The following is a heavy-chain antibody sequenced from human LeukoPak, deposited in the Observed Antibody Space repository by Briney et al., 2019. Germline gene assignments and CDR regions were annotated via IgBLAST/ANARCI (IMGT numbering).Heavy chain of an antibody. V-gene: IGHV3-11*01. J-gene: IGHJ4*02. CDR1: GGSISSYY. Sequence: PSETLSLTCTVSGGSISSYYWSWIRQAPGKGLEWVSYISGRGSTIYYADSVQGRFTISRDNAKNSLFLQMNSLRAEDTAVYYCARDPLVVVGAADYWGQGTLVTVSS. D-gene: IGHD2-15*01. CDR3: ARDPLVVVGAADY. CDR2: ISGRGSTI.